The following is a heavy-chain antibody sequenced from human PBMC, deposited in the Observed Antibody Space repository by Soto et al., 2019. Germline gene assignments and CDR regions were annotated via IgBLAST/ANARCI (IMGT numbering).Heavy chain of an antibody. V-gene: IGHV5-10-1*01. CDR1: GYSFAGYW. CDR2: IDPSDSQT. Sequence: LKMSWKGSGYSFAGYWITWVRQKPGKGLEWMGRIDPSDSQTYYSPSFRGHVTISVTKSITTVFLQWSSLRASDTAMYYCARQIYDSDTGPNFQYYFDSWGQGTPVTVSS. J-gene: IGHJ4*02. CDR3: ARQIYDSDTGPNFQYYFDS. D-gene: IGHD3-22*01.